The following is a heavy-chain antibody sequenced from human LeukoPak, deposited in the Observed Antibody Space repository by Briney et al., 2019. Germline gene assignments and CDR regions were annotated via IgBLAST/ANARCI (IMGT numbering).Heavy chain of an antibody. CDR2: ISYDATNK. CDR3: AKASSNYFYYFEY. D-gene: IGHD2/OR15-2a*01. CDR1: GFTFSSSD. V-gene: IGHV3-30*18. J-gene: IGHJ4*02. Sequence: GRSLRLSCAASGFTFSSSDMHWVRQAPGKGLEWVAVISYDATNKYYADSIKGRFTLSRDNSKNTLYLQTNTLRDEDTAVYYCAKASSNYFYYFEYWGQGTLVTVSS.